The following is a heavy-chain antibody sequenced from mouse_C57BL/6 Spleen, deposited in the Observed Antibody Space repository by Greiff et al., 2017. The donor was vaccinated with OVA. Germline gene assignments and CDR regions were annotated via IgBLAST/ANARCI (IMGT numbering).Heavy chain of an antibody. V-gene: IGHV1-78*01. CDR3: ARSYYYDSSPLAMDY. J-gene: IGHJ4*01. CDR2: IYPRDGST. Sequence: VQLQQSDAELVKPGASVKISCKVSGYTFTDYTIHWMKQRHEQGLEWIGYIYPRDGSTKYNEKFKGKATLTADKSSSTAYMQLNSLTSEDSAVYFCARSYYYDSSPLAMDYWGQGTSVTVSS. D-gene: IGHD1-1*01. CDR1: GYTFTDYT.